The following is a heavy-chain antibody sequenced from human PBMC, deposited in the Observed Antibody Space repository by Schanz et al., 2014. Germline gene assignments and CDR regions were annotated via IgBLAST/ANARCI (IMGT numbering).Heavy chain of an antibody. CDR2: MNPKSGNT. CDR1: GYTFSTYD. CDR3: ARGRGYTSVLGL. D-gene: IGHD3-16*02. J-gene: IGHJ2*01. V-gene: IGHV1-8*01. Sequence: QVQLEQSGAEVKKPGALVAVSCKASGYTFSTYDINWVRQAPGQGLEWMGWMNPKSGNTGYAQKFQGRVTLTRNSSINTAFMELRSLRHDDTAVYFCARGRGYTSVLGLWGRGTRLTVSS.